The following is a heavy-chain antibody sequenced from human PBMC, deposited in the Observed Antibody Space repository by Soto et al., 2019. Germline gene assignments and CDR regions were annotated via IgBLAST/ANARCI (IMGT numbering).Heavy chain of an antibody. V-gene: IGHV2-5*02. D-gene: IGHD6-25*01. CDR1: GFSLSTKGVS. CDR3: AHRGFVIGNFDY. J-gene: IGHJ4*02. Sequence: QITLKESGPTLVKPTQTLTLTCTFSGFSLSTKGVSVGWIRQPPGKALEWLALIYWDDDKRYSPSLKSRLTNTKDTSKNQVVLTLTNMDPVDAATYNCAHRGFVIGNFDYWGQGTLVTVSS. CDR2: IYWDDDK.